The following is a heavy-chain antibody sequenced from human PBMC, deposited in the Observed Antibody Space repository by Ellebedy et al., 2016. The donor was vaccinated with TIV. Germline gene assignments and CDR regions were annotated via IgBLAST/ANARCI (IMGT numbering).Heavy chain of an antibody. D-gene: IGHD5-18*01. Sequence: GESLKISXAASGFTFSSYSMNWVRQAPGKGLEWVSSISSSSSYIYCADSVKGRFTISRDNAKNSLYLQMNSLRAEDTAVYYCARDLKAMVTFAFDIWGQGTMVTVSS. CDR1: GFTFSSYS. CDR2: ISSSSSYI. V-gene: IGHV3-21*01. J-gene: IGHJ3*02. CDR3: ARDLKAMVTFAFDI.